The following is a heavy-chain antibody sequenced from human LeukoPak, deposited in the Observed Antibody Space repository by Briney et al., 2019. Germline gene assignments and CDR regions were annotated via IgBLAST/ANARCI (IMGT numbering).Heavy chain of an antibody. V-gene: IGHV3-74*01. CDR1: GFTFTTYW. Sequence: GGSLRLSCAASGFTFTTYWMHWVRQAPGKGLVWVSHINSDGSITSYADSVKGRFTISRDNAKNSLYLQMNSLRAEDTAVYYCARVGWLQYFFDYWGQGTLVTVSS. CDR3: ARVGWLQYFFDY. J-gene: IGHJ4*02. CDR2: INSDGSIT. D-gene: IGHD5-24*01.